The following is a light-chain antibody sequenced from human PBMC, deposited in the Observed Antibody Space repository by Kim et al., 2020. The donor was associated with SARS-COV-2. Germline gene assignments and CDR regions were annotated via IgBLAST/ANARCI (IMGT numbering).Light chain of an antibody. CDR2: DAS. CDR3: QQRSNWPLT. Sequence: SSPGERAPLSCRASQSVSSYLGWYQQKPGQAPRLLIYDASNRATGIPARFSGSGSGTDFTLTISSLEPEDFAVYYCQQRSNWPLTFGGGTKVDIK. V-gene: IGKV3-11*01. J-gene: IGKJ4*01. CDR1: QSVSSY.